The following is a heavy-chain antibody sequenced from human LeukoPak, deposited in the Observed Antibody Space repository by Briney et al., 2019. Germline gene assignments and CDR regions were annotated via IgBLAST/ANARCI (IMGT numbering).Heavy chain of an antibody. Sequence: GGSLRLSCAASGFTFSRYAMSWVRQAPGKGLEWVSAISGSGGSTYYADSVKGRFTISRDNSKNTLYLQMNSLRAEDTAVYYCAKRYYYGIYDSSGPGFDYWGQGTLVTVSS. CDR1: GFTFSRYA. CDR3: AKRYYYGIYDSSGPGFDY. V-gene: IGHV3-23*01. D-gene: IGHD3-22*01. CDR2: ISGSGGST. J-gene: IGHJ4*02.